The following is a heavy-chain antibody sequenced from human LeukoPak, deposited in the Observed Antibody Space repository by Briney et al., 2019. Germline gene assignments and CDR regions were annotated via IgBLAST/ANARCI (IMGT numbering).Heavy chain of an antibody. CDR2: IIPILGIA. D-gene: IGHD5-24*01. J-gene: IGHJ4*02. CDR3: ARDQSRDGCNLDDY. V-gene: IGHV1-69*04. CDR1: GGTFSSYA. Sequence: VASVKVSCKASGGTFSSYAISWVRQAPGQGLEWMGRIIPILGIANYAQKFQGRVTITADKSTSTAYMELSSLRSEDTAVYYCARDQSRDGCNLDDYWGQGTLVTVSS.